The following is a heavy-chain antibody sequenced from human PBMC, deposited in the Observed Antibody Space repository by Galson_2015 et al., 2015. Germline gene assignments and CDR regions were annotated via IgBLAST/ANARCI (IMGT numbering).Heavy chain of an antibody. J-gene: IGHJ4*02. D-gene: IGHD3-9*01. V-gene: IGHV1-58*02. CDR3: AALGRFYYDILTGYTYDY. CDR2: IVVGSGNT. CDR1: GYTFTSYG. Sequence: SVKVSCKASGYTFTSYGISWVRQARGQRLEWIGWIVVGSGNTNYAQKFQERVTITRDMSTSTAYMELSSLRSEDTAVYYCAALGRFYYDILTGYTYDYWGQGTLVTVSS.